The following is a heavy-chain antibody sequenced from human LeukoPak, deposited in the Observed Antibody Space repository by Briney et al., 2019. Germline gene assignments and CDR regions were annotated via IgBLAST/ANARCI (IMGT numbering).Heavy chain of an antibody. J-gene: IGHJ6*02. D-gene: IGHD3-9*01. CDR1: GYTFTSYA. Sequence: ASVKVSCKASGYTFTSYAMHWVRQAPGQRLEWMGWINAGNGNTKYSQKFQGRVTITRDTSASTAYMELSSLRSEDTAAYYCARDADISGMDVWGQGTTVTVSS. CDR3: ARDADISGMDV. CDR2: INAGNGNT. V-gene: IGHV1-3*01.